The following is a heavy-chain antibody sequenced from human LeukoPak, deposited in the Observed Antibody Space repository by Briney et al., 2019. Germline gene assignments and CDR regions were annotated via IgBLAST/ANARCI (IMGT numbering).Heavy chain of an antibody. J-gene: IGHJ4*02. CDR3: AKDNVAAAGRYFDY. V-gene: IGHV3-30*18. CDR1: GFTLSNYW. CDR2: ISYDGSNK. Sequence: PGGSLRLSCAPSGFTLSNYWMSWVRQAPGKGLEWVALISYDGSNKYFADSVKGRFTISRDNSKNTLYLQMHSLRAEDTAVYYCAKDNVAAAGRYFDYWGQGTLVTVSS. D-gene: IGHD6-13*01.